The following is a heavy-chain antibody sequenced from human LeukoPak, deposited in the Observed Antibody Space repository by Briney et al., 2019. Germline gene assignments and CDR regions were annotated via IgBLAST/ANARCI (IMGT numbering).Heavy chain of an antibody. CDR2: IYYSGST. D-gene: IGHD6-19*01. CDR3: ARASSNGWYPNFDY. Sequence: SETLSLTCTVSGYSINSGYYGNWIRQPPGKRLEWIGSIYYSGSTYYNPSLKSRVTISVDTSKNQFSLKLSSVTAADTAVYYCARASSNGWYPNFDYWGQGTLVTVSS. J-gene: IGHJ4*02. CDR1: GYSINSGYY. V-gene: IGHV4-38-2*02.